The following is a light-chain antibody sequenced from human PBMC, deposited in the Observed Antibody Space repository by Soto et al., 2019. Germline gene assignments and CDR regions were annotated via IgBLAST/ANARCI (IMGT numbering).Light chain of an antibody. J-gene: IGKJ4*01. CDR2: GAS. CDR3: HKYSGAPPNP. CDR1: QGINNY. Sequence: DIQMTQSPSSLSASVGNRVTMTCRTSQGINNYLAWYQQKPGKVPKLLIYGASTLQSGVPSRLSGSGSGKDFTLTISSLQPEDVATYYCHKYSGAPPNPFGGGTKVEIK. V-gene: IGKV1-27*01.